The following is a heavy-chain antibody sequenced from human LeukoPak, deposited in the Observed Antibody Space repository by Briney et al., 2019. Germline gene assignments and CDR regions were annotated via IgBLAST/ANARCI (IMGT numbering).Heavy chain of an antibody. D-gene: IGHD1-26*01. CDR3: AKATFTKWELMPFDY. CDR2: IHYDGNNK. Sequence: GGSLRLSCAASGFTFINYGMHSVRQAPGKGLEWVAFIHYDGNNKYYADSVKGRFTISRDNSKNTLYLQMNSLRAEDTAVYYCAKATFTKWELMPFDYWGQGTLVTVSS. CDR1: GFTFINYG. J-gene: IGHJ4*02. V-gene: IGHV3-30*02.